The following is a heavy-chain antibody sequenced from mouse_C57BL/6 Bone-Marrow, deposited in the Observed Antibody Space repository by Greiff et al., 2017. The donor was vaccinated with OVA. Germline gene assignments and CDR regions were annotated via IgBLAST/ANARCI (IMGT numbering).Heavy chain of an antibody. CDR2: IYPRSGNT. J-gene: IGHJ1*03. V-gene: IGHV1-81*01. D-gene: IGHD1-1*01. Sequence: VQLQQSGAELARPGASVKLSCKASGYTFTSYGISWVKQRTGQGLEWIGEIYPRSGNTYYNEKFKGKATLTADKSSSTAYMELRSLTSEDSAVYCCARGDYYGRSYGWYFDVWGTGTTVTVSS. CDR1: GYTFTSYG. CDR3: ARGDYYGRSYGWYFDV.